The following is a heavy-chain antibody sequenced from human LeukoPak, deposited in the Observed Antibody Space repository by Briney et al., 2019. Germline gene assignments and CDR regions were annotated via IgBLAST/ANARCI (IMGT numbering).Heavy chain of an antibody. V-gene: IGHV3-7*01. D-gene: IGHD3-22*01. CDR3: ARESESYDSSGSTFKY. J-gene: IGHJ4*02. CDR1: GFTFSSYW. Sequence: GGSLRLSCAASGFTFSSYWMSWVRQAPGKGLEGVANIKQDGSEKYYVDSVKGRFTIARDNAKNSLYLQMNSLRAEDTAVYYCARESESYDSSGSTFKYWGQGPLVPVSS. CDR2: IKQDGSEK.